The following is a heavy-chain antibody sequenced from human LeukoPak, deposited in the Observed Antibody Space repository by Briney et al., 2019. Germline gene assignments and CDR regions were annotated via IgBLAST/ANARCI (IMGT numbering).Heavy chain of an antibody. CDR1: GYTFTSYY. Sequence: ASVKVSCKASGYTFTSYYMHWVRQAPGQGLEWMGIINPSGGSTSYAQKFQGRVTMTRDMSTSTVYMELSSLRSEDTAVYYCARDRADSSSWYEVFDYWGQGTLVTVSS. D-gene: IGHD6-13*01. J-gene: IGHJ4*02. CDR3: ARDRADSSSWYEVFDY. CDR2: INPSGGST. V-gene: IGHV1-46*01.